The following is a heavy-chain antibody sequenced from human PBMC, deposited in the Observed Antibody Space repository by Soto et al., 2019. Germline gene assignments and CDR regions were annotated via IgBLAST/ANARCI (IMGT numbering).Heavy chain of an antibody. V-gene: IGHV3-33*01. Sequence: GGSLRLSCAACGFTFCSYGMHWVRQAPGKGLEWVAVIWYDGSNKYYADSVKGRFTISRDNSKNTLYLQMNSLRAEDTAVYYCARDRCSGGSCYDPRMHWFDPWGQGTLVTVSS. CDR3: ARDRCSGGSCYDPRMHWFDP. D-gene: IGHD2-15*01. CDR1: GFTFCSYG. J-gene: IGHJ5*02. CDR2: IWYDGSNK.